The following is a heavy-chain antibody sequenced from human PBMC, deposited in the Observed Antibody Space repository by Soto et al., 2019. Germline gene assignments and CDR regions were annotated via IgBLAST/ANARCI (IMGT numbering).Heavy chain of an antibody. CDR3: VSQRTTVPTQAYFDY. CDR1: GFSVTNSSYY. Sequence: SETLSLTCTVSGFSVTNSSYYWGGILQSPGKGLEWIESDYDGGRSLPKSSDKRGGTISVDTSKNRVSLSLSAVTASDAAVYFCVSQRTTVPTQAYFDYWGPGALVTVSS. V-gene: IGHV4-39*01. J-gene: IGHJ4*02. CDR2: DYDGGRS. D-gene: IGHD4-17*01.